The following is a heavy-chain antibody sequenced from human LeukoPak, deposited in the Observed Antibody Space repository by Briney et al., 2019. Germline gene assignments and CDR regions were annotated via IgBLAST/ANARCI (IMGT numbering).Heavy chain of an antibody. Sequence: PGGSLRLSCAASGFTFSSYAMSWVRQAPGKGLEWVSAIIDSGGSTYYADSVKGRFTISRDNSKNTVDLQLNSLRAEDTAVYYCARSLNGDPPDFDYWGQGTLVTVSS. CDR1: GFTFSSYA. J-gene: IGHJ4*02. CDR2: IIDSGGST. V-gene: IGHV3-23*01. D-gene: IGHD4-17*01. CDR3: ARSLNGDPPDFDY.